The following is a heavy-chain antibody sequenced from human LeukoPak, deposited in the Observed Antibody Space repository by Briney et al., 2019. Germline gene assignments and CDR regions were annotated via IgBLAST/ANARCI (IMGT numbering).Heavy chain of an antibody. J-gene: IGHJ5*02. D-gene: IGHD2-15*01. Sequence: SETLSLTCTVSGGSISSYYWSWIRQPPGKGLEWIGYIYYSGSTNYNPSLKSRVTISVDRSKNQFSLKLSSVTAADTAVYYCARSPVYCSGGSCYSGVWGSQFDPWGQGTLVTVSS. CDR1: GGSISSYY. CDR3: ARSPVYCSGGSCYSGVWGSQFDP. CDR2: IYYSGST. V-gene: IGHV4-59*08.